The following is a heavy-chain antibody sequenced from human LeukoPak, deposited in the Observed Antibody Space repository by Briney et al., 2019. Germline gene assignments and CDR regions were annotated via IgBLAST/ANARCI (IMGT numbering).Heavy chain of an antibody. CDR1: GFTFSSYG. CDR3: ARDHSRMDAFDI. V-gene: IGHV3-33*08. Sequence: GGSLRLSCAASGFTFSSYGMHWVRQAPGKGLEWVAVIWYGGSNKYYADSVKGRFTISRDNSKNTLYLQMNSLRAEDTAVYYCARDHSRMDAFDIWGQGTMVTVSS. CDR2: IWYGGSNK. J-gene: IGHJ3*02.